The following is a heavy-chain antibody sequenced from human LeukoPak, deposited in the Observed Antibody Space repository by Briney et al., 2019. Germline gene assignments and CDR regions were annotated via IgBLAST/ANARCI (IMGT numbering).Heavy chain of an antibody. CDR2: IYYSGST. V-gene: IGHV4-59*01. J-gene: IGHJ4*02. CDR3: ARVSRGYSDPKAYFDS. CDR1: GGSISSSY. D-gene: IGHD1-1*01. Sequence: PSETLSLTCTVSGGSISSSYWSWIRQSPGKGLEWIGYIYYSGSTNYNPSLKSRVTISVDTSKNQFSLKLGSVTAADTAVYYCARVSRGYSDPKAYFDSWGQGTLVTVSS.